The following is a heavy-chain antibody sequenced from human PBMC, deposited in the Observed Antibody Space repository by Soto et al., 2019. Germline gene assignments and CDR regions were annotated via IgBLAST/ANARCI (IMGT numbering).Heavy chain of an antibody. Sequence: GGSLRLSCAASGFTFSSYAMHWVRQAPGKGLEWVAVISYDGSNKYYADSVKGRFTISRDNSKNTLYLQMNSLRAEDTAGYYCARGPSSLTRFDYWGQGTLVTVSS. CDR1: GFTFSSYA. D-gene: IGHD2-2*01. V-gene: IGHV3-30-3*01. J-gene: IGHJ4*02. CDR3: ARGPSSLTRFDY. CDR2: ISYDGSNK.